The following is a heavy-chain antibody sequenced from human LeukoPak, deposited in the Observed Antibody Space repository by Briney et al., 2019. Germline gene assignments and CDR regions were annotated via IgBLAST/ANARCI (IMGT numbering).Heavy chain of an antibody. D-gene: IGHD4-17*01. CDR3: ARDTVTTWGSWFDP. Sequence: SETPSLTCTVSGGSISSYYWSWIRQPPGKGLEWIGYIYYSGSTNYNPSLKSRVTISVDTSKNQFSLKLSSVTAADTAVYYCARDTVTTWGSWFDPWGQGTLVTLSS. CDR1: GGSISSYY. CDR2: IYYSGST. V-gene: IGHV4-59*01. J-gene: IGHJ5*02.